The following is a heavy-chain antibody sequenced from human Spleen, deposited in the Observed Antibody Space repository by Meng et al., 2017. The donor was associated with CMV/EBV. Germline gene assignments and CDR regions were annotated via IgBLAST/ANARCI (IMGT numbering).Heavy chain of an antibody. J-gene: IGHJ1*01. CDR1: GDSIFSSRYY. CDR2: VYDSGRT. CDR3: ARAYYYDSFFQH. D-gene: IGHD3-22*01. Sequence: SETLSLTCTVSGDSIFSSRYYWAWIRKPPGKGLEWIGNVYDSGRTFYSPSLKSRVTISVDTSKNQFSLKLSSVTAADTAVYYCARAYYYDSFFQHWGQGTLVTVSS. V-gene: IGHV4-39*07.